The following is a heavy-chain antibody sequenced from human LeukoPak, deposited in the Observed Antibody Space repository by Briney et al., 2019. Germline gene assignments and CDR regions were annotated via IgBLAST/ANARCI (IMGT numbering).Heavy chain of an antibody. V-gene: IGHV3-49*04. D-gene: IGHD6-6*01. Sequence: GGSLRLSCTASGFTFGDYAMSWVRQAPGKGLEWVGFIRSKAYGGTTEYAASVKGRFTISRDDSKSIAYLQMNSLKTEDTAVYYCTRARYSSSSAPVYDAFDVWGQGTMVTVSS. CDR1: GFTFGDYA. J-gene: IGHJ3*01. CDR2: IRSKAYGGTT. CDR3: TRARYSSSSAPVYDAFDV.